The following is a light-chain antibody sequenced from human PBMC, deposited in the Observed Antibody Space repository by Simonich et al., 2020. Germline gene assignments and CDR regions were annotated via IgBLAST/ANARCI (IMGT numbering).Light chain of an antibody. Sequence: AIQLTQSPSSLSASVGERFTITCRASQVISSALAWYQQKPGKAPKLLSYDASSLESGVPSRFSGSGSGTDFTLTISSLQPEDFATYYCQQFNSYPLTFGGGTKVEIK. CDR2: DAS. J-gene: IGKJ4*01. CDR1: QVISSA. V-gene: IGKV1-13*02. CDR3: QQFNSYPLT.